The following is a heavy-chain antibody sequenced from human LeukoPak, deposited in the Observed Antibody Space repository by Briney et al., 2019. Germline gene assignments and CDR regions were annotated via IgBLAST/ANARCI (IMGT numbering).Heavy chain of an antibody. CDR1: GFTFTSYA. CDR3: AKRGGPVVPAASYNWFDS. CDR2: ICCSGGGT. V-gene: IGHV3-23*01. Sequence: PGGSLRLSCAASGFTFTSYAMNWVRQAPGKGLEWVAAICCSGGGTHYADSVTGRFTISRDNSKNTLYLQMNSLRDEDTAIYYCAKRGGPVVPAASYNWFDSWGQGTQVTVSS. D-gene: IGHD2-2*01. J-gene: IGHJ5*01.